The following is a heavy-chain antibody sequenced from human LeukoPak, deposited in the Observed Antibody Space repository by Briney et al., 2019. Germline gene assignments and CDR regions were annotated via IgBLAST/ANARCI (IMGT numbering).Heavy chain of an antibody. CDR3: ARASTSYYGMDV. CDR1: GFTFSNYW. CDR2: VTSEGSST. Sequence: GGSLRLSCTASGFTFSNYWMHWVRQAPGKGLVWVARVTSEGSSTSYADSVKGRFTISRDNAKNSLYLQMNSLRAGDTAVYYCARASTSYYGMDVWGQGTTVTVSS. J-gene: IGHJ6*02. V-gene: IGHV3-74*01. D-gene: IGHD4-4*01.